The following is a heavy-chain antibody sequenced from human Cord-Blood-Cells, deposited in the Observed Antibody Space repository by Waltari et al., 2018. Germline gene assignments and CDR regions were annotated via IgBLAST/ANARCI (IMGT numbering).Heavy chain of an antibody. J-gene: IGHJ6*02. Sequence: EVQLVESGGGLVQPGGSLRLSCAASGFTFSSYWMSWVRQAPGKGLEWVANIKQDGSEKYYVDSVKGRFTISRDNAKNSLYLQMNSLRAEDTAVYYCARRPGGSSWYNYYYYYGMDVWGQGTTVTVSS. V-gene: IGHV3-7*01. CDR1: GFTFSSYW. CDR2: IKQDGSEK. D-gene: IGHD6-13*01. CDR3: ARRPGGSSWYNYYYYYGMDV.